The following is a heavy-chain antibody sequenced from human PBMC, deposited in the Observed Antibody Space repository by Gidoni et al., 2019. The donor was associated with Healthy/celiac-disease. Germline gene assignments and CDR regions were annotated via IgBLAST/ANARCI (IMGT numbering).Heavy chain of an antibody. CDR3: ARGPIGGVTTHNWFDP. V-gene: IGHV3-23*01. Sequence: EVQLLESGGGLVQPGGSLRLSCAASGFTFSSYAMSWVRQAPGKGLEWVAAISGSGGSTYYADSVKGRFTISRDNSKNTLYLQMNSLRAEDTAVYYVARGPIGGVTTHNWFDPWGQGTLVTVSS. CDR2: ISGSGGST. CDR1: GFTFSSYA. J-gene: IGHJ5*02. D-gene: IGHD4-17*01.